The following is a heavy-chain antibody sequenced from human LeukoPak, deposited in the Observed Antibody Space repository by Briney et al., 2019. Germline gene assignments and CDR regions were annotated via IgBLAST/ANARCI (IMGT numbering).Heavy chain of an antibody. Sequence: ASVKVSCKASGYTFSGTGWYLYWLRQAPGQGLECMGWIYPYTSATHYAQKFQGRVAMTRDTSISTAYMELSRLRPDDTAVYYCARDGPAQMVDFDYWGQGTLVTVSS. CDR3: ARDGPAQMVDFDY. J-gene: IGHJ4*02. CDR2: IYPYTSAT. V-gene: IGHV1-2*02. CDR1: GYTFSGTGWY. D-gene: IGHD3-10*01.